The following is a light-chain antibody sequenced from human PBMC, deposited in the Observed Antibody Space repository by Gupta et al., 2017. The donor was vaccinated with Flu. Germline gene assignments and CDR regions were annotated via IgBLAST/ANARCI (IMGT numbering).Light chain of an antibody. CDR1: SSDVGGYNY. CDR2: EVN. Sequence: QSALTQTPSASGSPGQSVTLSCTGTSSDVGGYNYVSWYQQHPGKAPKLIIYEVNKRPSGVPDRFSGSKSGNTASLTVSGLLAEDEADYYCCSYGGSKFFGGGTKLTVL. CDR3: CSYGGSKF. J-gene: IGLJ2*01. V-gene: IGLV2-8*01.